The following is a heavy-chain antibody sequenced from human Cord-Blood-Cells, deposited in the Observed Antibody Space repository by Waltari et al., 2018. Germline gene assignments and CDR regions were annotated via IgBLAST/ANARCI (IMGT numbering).Heavy chain of an antibody. D-gene: IGHD6-13*01. CDR1: VFTFGAYA. CDR2: IRSKAYGGKT. V-gene: IGHV3-49*05. CDR3: TRENESAGYSSSW. J-gene: IGHJ4*02. Sequence: EVQLVESGGGLVKPGRSLRLSCTASVFTFGAYALTWFRQAPGKGLEWVGFIRSKAYGGKTEYAASVKGRFTISRDDSKSIAYLQMNSLKTEDTAVYYCTRENESAGYSSSWWGQGTLVTVSS.